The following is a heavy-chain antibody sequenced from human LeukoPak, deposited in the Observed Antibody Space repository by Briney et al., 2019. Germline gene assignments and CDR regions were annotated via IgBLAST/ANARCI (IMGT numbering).Heavy chain of an antibody. CDR2: IYYSGST. J-gene: IGHJ4*02. CDR3: ARGRYYEVPYYFDY. Sequence: SETLSLTCTVSGGSISSYYWSWIRQPPGKGLEWIGYIYYSGSTNYNPSLKSRVTMSVDTSKNQFSLKLSSVTAANTAVYYCARGRYYEVPYYFDYWGQGTLVTVSS. D-gene: IGHD3-3*01. CDR1: GGSISSYY. V-gene: IGHV4-59*12.